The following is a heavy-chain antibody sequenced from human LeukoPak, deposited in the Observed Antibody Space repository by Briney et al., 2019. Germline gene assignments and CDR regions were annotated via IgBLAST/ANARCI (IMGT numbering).Heavy chain of an antibody. Sequence: ASVKVSCKASGYTFTSYDINWVRQVTGQGLEWMGWMNPKSGNTGYAQKFQGRVTITRNTSISTAYMEVSSLRYEDTAMYYCARGDIMGVTDYRYFDFWGPGTLVTVSS. V-gene: IGHV1-8*03. CDR3: ARGDIMGVTDYRYFDF. CDR1: GYTFTSYD. J-gene: IGHJ4*02. D-gene: IGHD1-26*01. CDR2: MNPKSGNT.